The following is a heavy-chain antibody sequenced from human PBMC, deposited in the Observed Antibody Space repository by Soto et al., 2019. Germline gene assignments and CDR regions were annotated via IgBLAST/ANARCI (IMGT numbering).Heavy chain of an antibody. CDR1: GYTFTTYG. D-gene: IGHD1-1*01. V-gene: IGHV1-18*01. CDR2: ISAHNGNT. J-gene: IGHJ4*02. CDR3: ARRRYGDY. Sequence: QVHLVQSGAEVKKPGASVKVSCKGSGYTFTTYGITWVRQAPGQGLEWMGWISAHNGNTNYAQKLQGRVTVTRDTTTITVYIVLRSMSTGRTTVYFCARRRYGDYWGQGALVTVTS.